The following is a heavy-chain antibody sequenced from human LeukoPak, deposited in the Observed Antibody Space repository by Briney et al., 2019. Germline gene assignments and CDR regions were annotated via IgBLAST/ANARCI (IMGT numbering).Heavy chain of an antibody. CDR1: GFTFSSYS. D-gene: IGHD2-2*01. J-gene: IGHJ6*03. CDR3: ARMYCSSTSCYYGPYYYYYMDV. CDR2: ISSSSSYI. V-gene: IGHV3-21*01. Sequence: GGSLRLSCAASGFTFSSYSMNWIRQAPGKGLEWVSSISSSSSYIYYADSVKGRFTISRDNAKNSLYLQMNSLRAEDTAVYYCARMYCSSTSCYYGPYYYYYMDVWGKGTTVTVSS.